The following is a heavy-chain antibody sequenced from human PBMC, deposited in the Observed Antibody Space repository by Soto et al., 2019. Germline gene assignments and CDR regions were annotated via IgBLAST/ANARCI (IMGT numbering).Heavy chain of an antibody. V-gene: IGHV1-3*01. Sequence: QVQLVQAGAEVKKPGASVKISCKASGYTFTRYTMNWLRQAPGQRLEWMGWINPDNGNTKSSQKFQDRVIITRDTSASTAYMDLSSLRSEETAVYYCARGIATGQLDPWGQGTLVTVSS. CDR1: GYTFTRYT. CDR2: INPDNGNT. D-gene: IGHD2-15*01. CDR3: ARGIATGQLDP. J-gene: IGHJ5*02.